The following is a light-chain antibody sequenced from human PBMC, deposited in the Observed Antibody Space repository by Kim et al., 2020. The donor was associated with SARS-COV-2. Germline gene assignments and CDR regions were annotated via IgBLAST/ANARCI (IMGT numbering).Light chain of an antibody. V-gene: IGLV7-46*01. J-gene: IGLJ2*01. CDR1: TGAATSGNF. CDR3: LLSYSDSRV. Sequence: PGGTVTLTCDSSTGAATSGNFPYWSKQKPGQAPRTLIYDTGTRPSWTPARFSGSLLGGKAALTLSAAQAEAEAAYYCLLSYSDSRVFGGGTQLTVL. CDR2: DTG.